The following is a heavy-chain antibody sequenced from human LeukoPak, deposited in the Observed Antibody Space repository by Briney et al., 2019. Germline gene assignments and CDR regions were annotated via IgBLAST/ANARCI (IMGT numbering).Heavy chain of an antibody. CDR2: ISGSGGST. J-gene: IGHJ6*02. CDR1: GFTFSSYA. Sequence: GGSLRLSCAASGFTFSSYAMSWVRQAPGKGLEWVSAISGSGGSTYYADSVKGRFTISRDNSKNTLYLQMNSLRAEGTAVYYCAKQGSGSYYRKSMDVWGQGTTATVSS. D-gene: IGHD3-10*01. V-gene: IGHV3-23*01. CDR3: AKQGSGSYYRKSMDV.